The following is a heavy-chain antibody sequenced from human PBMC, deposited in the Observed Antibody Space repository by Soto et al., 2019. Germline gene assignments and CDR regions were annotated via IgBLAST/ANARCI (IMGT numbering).Heavy chain of an antibody. CDR1: GGTFSSYA. J-gene: IGHJ5*02. D-gene: IGHD2-15*01. Sequence: QVQLVQSGAEVRKPGSSVKVSCKASGGTFSSYAINWVRQAPGQGLGWMGGIIPMFGTTKYAQRFQGRLTVSADESTSTAYMELSSLRSEDTAVYYCARGVVVVAASQLGWFDPWGQGTLVTVSS. V-gene: IGHV1-69*01. CDR2: IIPMFGTT. CDR3: ARGVVVVAASQLGWFDP.